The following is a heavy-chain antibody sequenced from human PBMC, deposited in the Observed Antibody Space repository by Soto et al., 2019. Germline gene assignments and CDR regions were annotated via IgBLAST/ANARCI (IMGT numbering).Heavy chain of an antibody. D-gene: IGHD3-3*01. CDR1: GYTFTSYG. CDR2: ISAYNGNT. V-gene: IGHV1-18*01. J-gene: IGHJ4*02. CDR3: AREYYDFWSGYSRHFEY. Sequence: ASVKVSCKASGYTFTSYGISWVRLAPGQGLEWMGWISAYNGNTNYAQKLQGRVTMTTDTSTSTAYMELRSLRSDDTAVYYCAREYYDFWSGYSRHFEYWGQGTLVTVSS.